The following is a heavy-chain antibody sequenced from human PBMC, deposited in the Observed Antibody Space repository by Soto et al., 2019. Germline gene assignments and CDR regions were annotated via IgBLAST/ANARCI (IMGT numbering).Heavy chain of an antibody. CDR2: INPNSGNT. J-gene: IGHJ6*02. V-gene: IGHV1-8*01. Sequence: ASVKVSCKASGYTFTSYDINWVRQATGQGLEWMGRINPNSGNTGYAQKFQGRVTMTRNTSISTAYMELTSMRPEDTAVSYCARGSSGYCSSGVCYTGGYYGIDVWGQGTPVTVSS. D-gene: IGHD2-8*01. CDR1: GYTFTSYD. CDR3: ARGSSGYCSSGVCYTGGYYGIDV.